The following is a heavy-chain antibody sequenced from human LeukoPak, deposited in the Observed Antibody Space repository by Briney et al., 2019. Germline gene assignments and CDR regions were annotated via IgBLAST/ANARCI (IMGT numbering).Heavy chain of an antibody. V-gene: IGHV3-74*01. CDR1: GFTFSNFW. CDR2: INGDGSET. J-gene: IGHJ4*02. Sequence: GGSLRLSCAASGFTFSNFWIYWVRHAPGKGLVWVSRINGDGSETIHADSVKGRFTISRDNAKNTLYLQMNSLRTEDTAVYYCARVRRGDAFNPFDYWGQGTLVTVSS. CDR3: ARVRRGDAFNPFDY. D-gene: IGHD3-16*01.